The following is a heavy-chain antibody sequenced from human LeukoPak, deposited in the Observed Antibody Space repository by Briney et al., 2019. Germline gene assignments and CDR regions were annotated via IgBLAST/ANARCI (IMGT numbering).Heavy chain of an antibody. CDR1: GYTFTSYG. CDR2: ISAYNGNT. CDR3: ARGRGLWGSIVVPAAMRRGPYNWFDP. D-gene: IGHD2-2*01. Sequence: ASVKVSFKASGYTFTSYGISWVRQAPGQGLEWMGWISAYNGNTNYAQKLQGRVTMTTDTSTSTAYMELRSLRSDDTAVYYCARGRGLWGSIVVPAAMRRGPYNWFDPWGQGTLVTVSS. V-gene: IGHV1-18*01. J-gene: IGHJ5*02.